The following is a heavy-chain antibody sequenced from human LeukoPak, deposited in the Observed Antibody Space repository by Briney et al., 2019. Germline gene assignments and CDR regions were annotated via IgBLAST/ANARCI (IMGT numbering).Heavy chain of an antibody. CDR2: MNPNSGNT. V-gene: IGHV1-8*02. D-gene: IGHD3-9*01. CDR1: GYTFTGYY. Sequence: ASVKVSCKASGYTFTGYYMHWVRQATGQGLEWMGWMNPNSGNTGYAQKFQGRVTMTRNTSISTAYMELSSLRSEDTAVYYCARNYYDILTGYLIPGYWGQGTLVTVSS. J-gene: IGHJ4*02. CDR3: ARNYYDILTGYLIPGY.